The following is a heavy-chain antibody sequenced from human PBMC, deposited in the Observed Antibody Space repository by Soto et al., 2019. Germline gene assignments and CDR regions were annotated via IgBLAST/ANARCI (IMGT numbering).Heavy chain of an antibody. D-gene: IGHD1-26*01. CDR3: ARFAVGDTFDY. V-gene: IGHV3-48*01. Sequence: EVPLVESGGGLVQPGGSLRLSCAASGFTFSSYSMNWVRQAPGKGLEWVSYISSSSSTIYYADSVKGRFTISRDNAETSLYLQMNSLRAEDTAVYYCARFAVGDTFDYWGQGTLVTVSS. CDR2: ISSSSSTI. CDR1: GFTFSSYS. J-gene: IGHJ4*02.